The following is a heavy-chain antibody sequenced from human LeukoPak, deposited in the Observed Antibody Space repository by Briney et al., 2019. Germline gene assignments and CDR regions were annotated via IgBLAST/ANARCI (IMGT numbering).Heavy chain of an antibody. CDR1: GFTFSSYG. J-gene: IGHJ4*02. CDR3: AKQLAVAGTGFDY. V-gene: IGHV3-30*02. Sequence: GGSLRLSCAASGFTFSSYGMHWVRQAPGKGLEWVAFIRYDGSNKYYADSVKGRFTISRDNSKNTLYLQMNSLRAEDTAVHYCAKQLAVAGTGFDYWGQGTLVTVSS. D-gene: IGHD6-19*01. CDR2: IRYDGSNK.